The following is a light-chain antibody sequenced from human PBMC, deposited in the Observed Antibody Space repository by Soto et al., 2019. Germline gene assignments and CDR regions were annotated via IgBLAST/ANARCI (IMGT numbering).Light chain of an antibody. CDR1: QSVTSK. CDR2: GAS. J-gene: IGKJ5*01. CDR3: QQYGGSPIT. V-gene: IGKV3-20*01. Sequence: EVVLTQSPGTLSWSPGDRATLSCGASQSVTSKLAWYQQKPGQAPRLLISGASNRATGIPDRFSVSVSGTDFTLTISRLQPDDFALYFCQQYGGSPITFGLGTRLQI.